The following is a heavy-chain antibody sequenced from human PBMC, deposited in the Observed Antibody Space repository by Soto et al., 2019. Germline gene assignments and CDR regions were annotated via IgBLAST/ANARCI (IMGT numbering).Heavy chain of an antibody. D-gene: IGHD2-8*01. Sequence: GASVKVSCKASGYTFTSYSMHWVRQAPGQGLEWMGIINPSSGRTSYAQNFQGRVTMTSDTSTSIVYMEMSSLKSEDTAVYYCARDHNFGFILYAMGRRGIYYGMDVWGQGTTVTVSS. CDR2: INPSSGRT. CDR3: ARDHNFGFILYAMGRRGIYYGMDV. CDR1: GYTFTSYS. V-gene: IGHV1-46*01. J-gene: IGHJ6*02.